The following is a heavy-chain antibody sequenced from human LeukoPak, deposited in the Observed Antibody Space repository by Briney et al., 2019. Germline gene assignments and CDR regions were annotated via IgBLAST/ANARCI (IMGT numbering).Heavy chain of an antibody. CDR1: GYTFTGYY. Sequence: ASVKVSCKASGYTFTGYYMHWVRQAPGQGLEWMGWINPNSGGTNYAQKFQGRVTMTRDTSISTAYMELSRLRSDDTAVYYCARESTGVDYFDYWGRGTLVTVSS. V-gene: IGHV1-2*02. CDR3: ARESTGVDYFDY. J-gene: IGHJ4*02. D-gene: IGHD4-23*01. CDR2: INPNSGGT.